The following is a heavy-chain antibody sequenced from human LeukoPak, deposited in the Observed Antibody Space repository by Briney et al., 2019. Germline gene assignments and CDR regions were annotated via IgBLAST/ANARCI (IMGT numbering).Heavy chain of an antibody. J-gene: IGHJ5*02. D-gene: IGHD6-19*01. CDR3: AREGYSSGWYARRDRGVNWFDP. V-gene: IGHV4-34*01. CDR2: INHSGST. CDR1: GGSFSGYY. Sequence: SETLSLPCAVYGGSFSGYYWSWIRQHPGKGLEGIGEINHSGSTNYNPSLKSRVTISVDRSKNQFSLKLSSVTAADTAVYYCAREGYSSGWYARRDRGVNWFDPWGQGTLVTVSS.